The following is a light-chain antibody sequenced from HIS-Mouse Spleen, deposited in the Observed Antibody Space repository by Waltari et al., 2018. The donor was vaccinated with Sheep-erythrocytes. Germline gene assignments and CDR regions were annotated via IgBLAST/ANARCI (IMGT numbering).Light chain of an antibody. CDR1: QSISSW. Sequence: DIQMTQSPSTLSASVGDRVTITCRASQSISSWLAWYQQKPGKAPKLLIYKAASLESGVPSRFSGSGAGTEFTHTISSLQPDDFATYYCQQYNSYPLTFGGGTKVEIK. V-gene: IGKV1-5*03. CDR2: KAA. J-gene: IGKJ4*01. CDR3: QQYNSYPLT.